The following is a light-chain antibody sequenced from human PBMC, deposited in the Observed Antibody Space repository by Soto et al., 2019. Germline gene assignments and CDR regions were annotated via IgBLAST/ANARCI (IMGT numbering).Light chain of an antibody. Sequence: QSALTQPASVSGSPGQSITISCTGTSSDVDGYNYVSWYQQQPGKAPKLMIYDVSNRPSGVSNRFSGSKSGNTASLTISGLQADDEADYYCSSYTSSTIVFGGGTKVTVL. CDR1: SSDVDGYNY. V-gene: IGLV2-14*01. CDR2: DVS. CDR3: SSYTSSTIV. J-gene: IGLJ2*01.